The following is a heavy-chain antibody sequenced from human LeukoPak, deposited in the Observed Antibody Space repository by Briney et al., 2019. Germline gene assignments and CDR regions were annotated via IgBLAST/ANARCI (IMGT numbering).Heavy chain of an antibody. CDR3: ARETPLGFDY. J-gene: IGHJ4*02. Sequence: SETLSLTCTVSGGSISSYYWSWIRQPPGKGLEWIGYIYYSGSTDYNPSLKSRVTISVDTSKNQFSLKLSSVTAADTAVYYCARETPLGFDYWGQGTLVTVSS. CDR2: IYYSGST. V-gene: IGHV4-59*12. CDR1: GGSISSYY.